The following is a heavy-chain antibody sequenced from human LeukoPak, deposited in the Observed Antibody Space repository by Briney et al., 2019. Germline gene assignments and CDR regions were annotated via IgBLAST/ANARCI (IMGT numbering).Heavy chain of an antibody. CDR1: GFRFEDYT. J-gene: IGHJ4*02. CDR2: ISSDGGST. CDR3: ARDRGAVTTELDY. D-gene: IGHD4-17*01. V-gene: IGHV3-43*01. Sequence: PGGSLRLSCAASGFRFEDYTMNWVRQAPGRGLEWVSLISSDGGSTYYADSVKGRFTISRDNAKNSLYLQMNSLRAEDTAVYYCARDRGAVTTELDYWGQGTLVTVSS.